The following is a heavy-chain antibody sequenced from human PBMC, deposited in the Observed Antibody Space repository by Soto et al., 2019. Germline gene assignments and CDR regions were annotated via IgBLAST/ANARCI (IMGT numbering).Heavy chain of an antibody. Sequence: PGGSLSLCCASSGFTFSGYSMILVRPAPGKGLEWVSAISGSGGSTYYADSVKGRFTISRDNSKNTLYLQMNSLRAEDTAVYYWAKGNVYKWNWSTRRGLLLDYWGQGTLVTVSS. V-gene: IGHV3-23*01. CDR1: GFTFSGYS. CDR2: ISGSGGST. D-gene: IGHD1-7*01. J-gene: IGHJ4*02. CDR3: AKGNVYKWNWSTRRGLLLDY.